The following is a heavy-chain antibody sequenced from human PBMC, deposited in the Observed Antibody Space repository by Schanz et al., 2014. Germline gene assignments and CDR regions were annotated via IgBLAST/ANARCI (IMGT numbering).Heavy chain of an antibody. Sequence: EVQLVESGGGVVRPGGSLRLSCAASGFTFDDYGMSWVRQAPGKGLEYISSISPSSSYIYYADSVKGRFTISRDNAKNSLYLQMNSLRAEDAAVYYCARVELSVYYYAMDVWGQGTTVTVSS. CDR1: GFTFDDYG. D-gene: IGHD2-15*01. J-gene: IGHJ6*02. V-gene: IGHV3-21*01. CDR3: ARVELSVYYYAMDV. CDR2: ISPSSSYI.